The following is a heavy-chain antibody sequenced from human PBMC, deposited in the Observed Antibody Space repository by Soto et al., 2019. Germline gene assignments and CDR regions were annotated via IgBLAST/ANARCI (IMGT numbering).Heavy chain of an antibody. V-gene: IGHV4-30-4*01. J-gene: IGHJ6*02. D-gene: IGHD2-21*01. Sequence: PSETLSLTWTVSGGSISSGDYYWSWIRQPPGKGLEWIGYIYYSGSTYYNPPLKSRVTISVDTSKNQFSLKLSSVTAADTAVYYCARDGEGGDGLLTDYYYGMDVWGQGTTVTVSS. CDR1: GGSISSGDYY. CDR3: ARDGEGGDGLLTDYYYGMDV. CDR2: IYYSGST.